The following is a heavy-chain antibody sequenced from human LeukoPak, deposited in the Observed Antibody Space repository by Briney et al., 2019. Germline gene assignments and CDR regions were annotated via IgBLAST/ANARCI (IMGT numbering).Heavy chain of an antibody. CDR3: GRYRARSSGRIYFDY. CDR2: IYYSGST. CDR1: GGSISSSSYY. V-gene: IGHV4-39*01. J-gene: IGHJ4*02. D-gene: IGHD3-10*01. Sequence: SETLSLTCTVSGGSISSSSYYWGWLRQPPGQGLEWSVSIYYSGSTYYNPSLKSRFTITVDTSKNQFSLKLRSVTAADTAVYFWGRYRARSSGRIYFDYWGQGTLVTVSS.